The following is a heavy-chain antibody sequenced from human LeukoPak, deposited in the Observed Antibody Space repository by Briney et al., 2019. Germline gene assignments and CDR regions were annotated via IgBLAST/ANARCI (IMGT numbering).Heavy chain of an antibody. V-gene: IGHV1-2*02. CDR1: GYTFTGYY. D-gene: IGHD6-19*01. Sequence: GASVKVSCKASGYTFTGYYMHWVRQAPGQGLEWMGWINPNSGGTNYAQKFQGRVTMTRGTSISTAYMELSRVGAEDTALYFIGRGGRGWYGGVAFDIWGQGTMVTVSS. CDR3: GRGGRGWYGGVAFDI. CDR2: INPNSGGT. J-gene: IGHJ3*02.